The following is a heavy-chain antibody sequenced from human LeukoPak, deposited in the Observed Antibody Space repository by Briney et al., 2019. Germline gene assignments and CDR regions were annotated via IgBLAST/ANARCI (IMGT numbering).Heavy chain of an antibody. Sequence: SETLSLTCAVYGGSFSGYYWSWIRQPPGKGLEWIGEISHSGSTNYNPSLKSRVTISVDTSKNQFSLKLSSVTAADTAVYYCARVKVVVVAATPGFDYWGQGTLVTVSS. V-gene: IGHV4-34*01. CDR3: ARVKVVVVAATPGFDY. J-gene: IGHJ4*02. CDR2: ISHSGST. CDR1: GGSFSGYY. D-gene: IGHD2-15*01.